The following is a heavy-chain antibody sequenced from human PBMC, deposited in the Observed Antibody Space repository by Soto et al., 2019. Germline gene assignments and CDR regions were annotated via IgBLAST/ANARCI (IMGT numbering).Heavy chain of an antibody. V-gene: IGHV4-4*02. J-gene: IGHJ6*02. D-gene: IGHD3-22*01. Sequence: QVQLQESGPGLVKPSGTLSLTCAVSAGSISSTNWWTWVRQSPGKGLEWIGEIYHSGTTNYNPSLTSRVTLSVDKSHNQFSLKRTSVTAADTAVYYCARTSYSDSSGYYGMDVWGQGTTVTVSS. CDR2: IYHSGTT. CDR3: ARTSYSDSSGYYGMDV. CDR1: AGSISSTNW.